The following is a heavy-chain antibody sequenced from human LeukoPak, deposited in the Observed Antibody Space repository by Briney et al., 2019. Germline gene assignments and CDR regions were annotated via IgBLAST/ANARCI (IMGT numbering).Heavy chain of an antibody. CDR3: AKDAYGDYAVSDY. Sequence: PGGSLRLSCAASGFTFSSYSMNWVRQAPGKGLEWVSSISSSSSYIYYADSVKGRFTISRDNSKNTLYLQMNSLRAEDTAVYYCAKDAYGDYAVSDYWGQGTLVTVSS. V-gene: IGHV3-21*04. CDR2: ISSSSSYI. D-gene: IGHD4-17*01. CDR1: GFTFSSYS. J-gene: IGHJ4*02.